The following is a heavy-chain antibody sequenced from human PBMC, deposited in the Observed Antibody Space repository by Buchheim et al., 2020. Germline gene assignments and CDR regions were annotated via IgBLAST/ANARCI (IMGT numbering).Heavy chain of an antibody. D-gene: IGHD6-13*01. Sequence: EVQLVESGGGLVQPGGSLRLSCAASGFTFSNYWMSWVRQAPGKGLEWVANIKQDGSEKYYVDSVKGRFTISRDNAKNSLYLQRNSLRAEDTAVYYCARWEQQLFFDYWGQGTL. CDR2: IKQDGSEK. J-gene: IGHJ4*02. CDR1: GFTFSNYW. CDR3: ARWEQQLFFDY. V-gene: IGHV3-7*01.